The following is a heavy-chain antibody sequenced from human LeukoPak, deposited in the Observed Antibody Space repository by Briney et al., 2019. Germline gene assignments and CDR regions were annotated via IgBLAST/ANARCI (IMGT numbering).Heavy chain of an antibody. CDR1: DGSITSNVYH. CDR3: ARLIGIAADGTGGDY. J-gene: IGHJ4*02. CDR2: INHSGST. Sequence: PSEPLSLTCTVSDGSITSNVYHWGWIRQPPGKGLEYMGSINHSGSTHCHPSLKSRVTLSVDTSKNQFSLKVNSVTAADTAVYYCARLIGIAADGTGGDYWGQGTLVTVSS. V-gene: IGHV4-39*01. D-gene: IGHD6-13*01.